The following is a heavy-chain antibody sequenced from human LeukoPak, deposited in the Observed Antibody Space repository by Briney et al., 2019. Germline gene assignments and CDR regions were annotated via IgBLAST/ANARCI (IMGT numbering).Heavy chain of an antibody. CDR3: ARVPQYLKGNDY. V-gene: IGHV1-24*01. CDR2: FDPEDGET. Sequence: GASVTVSFKVSGYTLTELSMHWVRQAPGKGLEWMGGFDPEDGETIYAQKFQGRVTMTEDTSTDTAYMELSSLRSDDTAVYYCARVPQYLKGNDYWGQGTLVTVSS. CDR1: GYTLTELS. D-gene: IGHD2/OR15-2a*01. J-gene: IGHJ4*02.